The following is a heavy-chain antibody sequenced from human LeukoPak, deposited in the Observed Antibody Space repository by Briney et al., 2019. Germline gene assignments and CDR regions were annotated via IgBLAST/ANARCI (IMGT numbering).Heavy chain of an antibody. CDR2: INPSGGST. V-gene: IGHV1-46*03. D-gene: IGHD3-9*01. CDR3: ARSPGGDILTGDYFDY. Sequence: ASVKVSCKASGYTFTSYYMHWVRQAPGQGLEWMGIINPSGGSTSYAQKFQGRVTMTRDTSTSTVYMELSSPRSEDTAVYYCARSPGGDILTGDYFDYWGQGTLVTVSS. J-gene: IGHJ4*02. CDR1: GYTFTSYY.